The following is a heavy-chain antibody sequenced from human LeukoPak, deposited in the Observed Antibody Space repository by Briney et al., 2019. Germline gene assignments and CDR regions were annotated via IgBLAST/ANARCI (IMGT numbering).Heavy chain of an antibody. D-gene: IGHD2-2*01. Sequence: GRSLRLSCAASGFTFDDYAMHWVRQAPGKGLEWVSGISWNSGSIGYADSVKGRFTISRDNAKNSLYLQMNSLRAEDTALYYCAKDMGIGSTSSYGMDVWGQGTMVTVSS. J-gene: IGHJ6*02. CDR2: ISWNSGSI. V-gene: IGHV3-9*01. CDR1: GFTFDDYA. CDR3: AKDMGIGSTSSYGMDV.